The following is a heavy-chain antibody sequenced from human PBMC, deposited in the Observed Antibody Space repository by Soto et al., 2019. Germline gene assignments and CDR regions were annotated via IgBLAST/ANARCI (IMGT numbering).Heavy chain of an antibody. CDR2: IYYSGST. CDR3: ARAPLLRFLEWLTPQQSYYYYYMDV. V-gene: IGHV4-31*03. CDR1: GGSISSGGYY. J-gene: IGHJ6*03. Sequence: QVQLRESGPGLVKPSQTLSLTCTVSGGSISSGGYYWSWIRQHPGKGLEWIGYIYYSGSTYYNPSLKSRVTTSVDTSKNQFSLKLSSVTAADTAVYYCARAPLLRFLEWLTPQQSYYYYYMDVWGKGTTVTVSS. D-gene: IGHD3-3*01.